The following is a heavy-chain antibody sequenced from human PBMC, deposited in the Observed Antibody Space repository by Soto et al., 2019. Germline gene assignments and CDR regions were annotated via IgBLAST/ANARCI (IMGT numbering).Heavy chain of an antibody. CDR2: INPNSGRT. D-gene: IGHD6-13*01. V-gene: IGHV1-2*04. CDR3: AREVDAAAAGTLPPIYYYYGMDV. Sequence: GASVKVSCEACGYTFTGYYMHWVRQAPGQGLEWMGWINPNSGRTNYAQKFQGWVTMTRDTSISTAYMELSRLRSDDTAVYYCAREVDAAAAGTLPPIYYYYGMDVWGQGTTVTVSS. J-gene: IGHJ6*02. CDR1: GYTFTGYY.